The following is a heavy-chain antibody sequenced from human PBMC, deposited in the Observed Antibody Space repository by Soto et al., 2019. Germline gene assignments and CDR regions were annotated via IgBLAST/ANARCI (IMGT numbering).Heavy chain of an antibody. Sequence: EVQLVESGGGLVQPGGSLRLSCAASGFTFSSYWMSWVRQAPGKGLEWVANIKQDGSEKYYVDSVKGRFTISRDNAKNSLYLQMNSLRAEATAVYYCARPRFLAWLLPGGAYWGQGTLVTVSS. CDR1: GFTFSSYW. J-gene: IGHJ4*02. D-gene: IGHD3-3*01. CDR3: ARPRFLAWLLPGGAY. V-gene: IGHV3-7*01. CDR2: IKQDGSEK.